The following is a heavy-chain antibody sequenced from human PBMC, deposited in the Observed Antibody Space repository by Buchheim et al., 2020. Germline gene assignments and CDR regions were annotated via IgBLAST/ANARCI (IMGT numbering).Heavy chain of an antibody. CDR1: GFTFINAW. CDR3: TTLTMIVVHGDY. V-gene: IGHV3-15*07. J-gene: IGHJ4*02. D-gene: IGHD3-22*01. Sequence: EVQLVESGGGLVKPGGSLRLSCAASGFTFINAWMNWVRQAPGKGLEWVGRIKSKTDGGATDNSAPVKGRFTIPRDDSQNTLYLQMNSLKTEDTAVYYCTTLTMIVVHGDYWGQGT. CDR2: IKSKTDGGAT.